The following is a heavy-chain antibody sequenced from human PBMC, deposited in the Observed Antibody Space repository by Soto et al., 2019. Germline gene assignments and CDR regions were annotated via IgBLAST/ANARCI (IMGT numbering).Heavy chain of an antibody. Sequence: GGSLRLSCAASGFTFSSYAMSWVRQAPGKGLEWVSAISGSGGSTYYADSVKGRFTISRDNSKNTLYLQMNSLRAEDTAVYYCASPSQGYSGYDQYYFDYWGQGTLVTVSS. V-gene: IGHV3-23*01. CDR1: GFTFSSYA. D-gene: IGHD5-12*01. J-gene: IGHJ4*02. CDR2: ISGSGGST. CDR3: ASPSQGYSGYDQYYFDY.